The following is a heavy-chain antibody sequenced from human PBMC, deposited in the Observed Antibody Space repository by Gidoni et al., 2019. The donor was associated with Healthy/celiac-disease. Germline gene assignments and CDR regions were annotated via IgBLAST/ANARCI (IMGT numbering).Heavy chain of an antibody. D-gene: IGHD1-26*01. CDR2: ISGSGGST. J-gene: IGHJ4*02. CDR1: GFTFSSYA. CDR3: AKGNEVDGAMFY. Sequence: EVQLLESGGGLVQPRGSLRLSCAASGFTFSSYAMSWVRQAPGKGLEWVSAISGSGGSTYYADSVKGRFTISRDNSKNTLYLQMNSLRAEDTAVYYCAKGNEVDGAMFYWGQGTLVTVSS. V-gene: IGHV3-23*01.